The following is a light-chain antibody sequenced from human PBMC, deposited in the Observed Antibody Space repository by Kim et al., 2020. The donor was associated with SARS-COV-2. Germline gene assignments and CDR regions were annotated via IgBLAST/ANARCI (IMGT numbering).Light chain of an antibody. J-gene: IGLJ2*01. CDR1: SSNIGRNS. Sequence: GQRVTSSCSGSSSNIGRNSVNWYQQLPGRAPKVLISKNDQRHSGVPDRFSGSKSGTSASLAISGLQSEDEADYYCAAWDASLNVVVFGGGTQLTVL. CDR3: AAWDASLNVVV. V-gene: IGLV1-44*01. CDR2: KND.